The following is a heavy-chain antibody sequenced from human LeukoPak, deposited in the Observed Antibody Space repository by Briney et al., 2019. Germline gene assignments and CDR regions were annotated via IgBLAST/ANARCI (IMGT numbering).Heavy chain of an antibody. V-gene: IGHV3-23*01. Sequence: GGSLRLSCAASGFTFSTYFMSWVRQAPGAGLEWVSSISGSGGSTYYADSVKGRFTISRDNAKNTVSLQMNSLRPEDTGVYYCARAPSEIGGYYPEYFRHWGQGTLVTVSS. CDR1: GFTFSTYF. D-gene: IGHD3-22*01. CDR2: ISGSGGST. J-gene: IGHJ1*01. CDR3: ARAPSEIGGYYPEYFRH.